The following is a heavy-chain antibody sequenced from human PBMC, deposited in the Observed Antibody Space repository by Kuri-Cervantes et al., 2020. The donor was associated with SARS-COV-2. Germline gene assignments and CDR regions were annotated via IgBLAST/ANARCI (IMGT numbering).Heavy chain of an antibody. D-gene: IGHD4-23*01. CDR1: GFTFSNNW. V-gene: IGHV3-30*18. CDR3: AKNRRTVAAPFDC. J-gene: IGHJ4*02. CDR2: ISYDGSNK. Sequence: GESLKISCAASGFTFSNNWTSWVRQAPGKGLEWVAVISYDGSNKYYADSVKGRFTISRDNSKNTLYLQMNSLRAEDTAVYYCAKNRRTVAAPFDCWGQGTLVTVSS.